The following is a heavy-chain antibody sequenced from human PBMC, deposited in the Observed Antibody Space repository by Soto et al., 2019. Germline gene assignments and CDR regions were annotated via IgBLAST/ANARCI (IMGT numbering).Heavy chain of an antibody. J-gene: IGHJ6*02. V-gene: IGHV3-11*01. CDR3: ARDRQPSSNIGLDV. CDR1: GFTFSDHY. CDR2: ISESGRAI. Sequence: QVQLVESGGGLVRPGGSLRLSCEASGFTFSDHYMSWVRQAPGKGLEWLSHISESGRAIYSSDSVRGRFTISRDNTKNSLYLQMNSLRAEDPGVYYCARDRQPSSNIGLDVWGQGTTVTVSS.